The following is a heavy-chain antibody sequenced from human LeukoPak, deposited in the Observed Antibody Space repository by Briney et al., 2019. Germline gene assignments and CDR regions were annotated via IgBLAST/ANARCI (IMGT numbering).Heavy chain of an antibody. CDR2: INAGNGNT. J-gene: IGHJ4*02. CDR3: ARGSTVTPGGY. D-gene: IGHD4-17*01. V-gene: IGHV1-3*01. CDR1: GYTFTSYA. Sequence: ASVKVSCKASGYTFTSYAMHWVRQAPGQRLEWMGWINAGNGNTKYSQKFQGRVTITRDTSASTAYMELSSLRSEGTAVYYCARGSTVTPGGYWGQGTLVTVSS.